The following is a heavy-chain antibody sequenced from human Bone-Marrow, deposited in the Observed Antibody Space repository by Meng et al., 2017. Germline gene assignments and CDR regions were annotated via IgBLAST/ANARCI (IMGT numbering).Heavy chain of an antibody. V-gene: IGHV1-2*06. J-gene: IGHJ4*02. CDR2: INPHSGGT. CDR3: ARVRGYYGYDY. CDR1: GYTFTGYY. Sequence: QVQLVEAGAEVKKPGASLELPCKASGYTFTGYYMHWVRQAPGQGLEWMGRINPHSGGTNYAQKFQGRVTMTRDTSISTAYMELSRLRSDDTAVYYCARVRGYYGYDYWGQGTLVTVSS. D-gene: IGHD3-10*01.